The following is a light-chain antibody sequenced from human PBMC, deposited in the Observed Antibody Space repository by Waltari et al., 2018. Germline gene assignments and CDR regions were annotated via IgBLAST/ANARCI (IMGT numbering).Light chain of an antibody. CDR2: AAS. CDR1: QTVYKN. V-gene: IGKV3-15*01. J-gene: IGKJ4*01. CDR3: QQYNSWPLT. Sequence: EILLTQSPATLSVSPGERVTLSCRASQTVYKNLAWYHHKPGQPPRLLIYAASSRATADPARLSGSGYGTEFTLTISSLQSEDYGFFYCQQYNSWPLTFGGGTKVEIK.